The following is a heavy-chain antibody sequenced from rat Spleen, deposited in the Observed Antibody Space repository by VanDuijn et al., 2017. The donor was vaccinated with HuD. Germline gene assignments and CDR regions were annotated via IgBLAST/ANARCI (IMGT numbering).Heavy chain of an antibody. CDR1: GFTFSDYA. CDR2: IIYDGSST. CDR3: ARHNYGGYPLFDY. Sequence: EVQLVESGGGLVQPGRSLKFSCAASGFTFSDYAMAWVRQAPKKGLEWVATIIYDGSSTYYRDSVKGRFTISRDNAKSTLYLQMDSLRSEDTATYYCARHNYGGYPLFDYWGQGVMVTVSS. D-gene: IGHD1-11*01. V-gene: IGHV5-17*01. J-gene: IGHJ2*01.